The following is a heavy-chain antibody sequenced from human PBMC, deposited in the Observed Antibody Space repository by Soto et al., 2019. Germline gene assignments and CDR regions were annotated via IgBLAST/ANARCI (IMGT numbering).Heavy chain of an antibody. V-gene: IGHV1-18*01. D-gene: IGHD2-2*01. CDR2: ISAYNGNT. CDR1: GYTFTSYG. Sequence: ASVKVSCKASGYTFTSYGISWVRQAPGQGLEWMGWISAYNGNTNYAQKLQGRVTMTTDTSTSTAYMELRSLRSDDTAVYYCARGGLYCSSTSCGHYDYWGQGTLVTVSS. CDR3: ARGGLYCSSTSCGHYDY. J-gene: IGHJ4*02.